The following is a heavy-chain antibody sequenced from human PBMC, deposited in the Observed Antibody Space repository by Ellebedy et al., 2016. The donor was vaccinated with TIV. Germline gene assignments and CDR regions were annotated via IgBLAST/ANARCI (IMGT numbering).Heavy chain of an antibody. CDR1: GGSVSSTNYY. CDR2: IYSSGRT. J-gene: IGHJ4*02. V-gene: IGHV4-61*01. D-gene: IGHD3-10*01. Sequence: MPSETLSLTCTVSGGSVSSTNYYWTWIRQPPGKELEGVGYIYSSGRTDYKHSLKSRMAISVDTSRNQISLKLSSVTAADTAVYYCSAAYGRVTPAYWGQGTLVTVSS. CDR3: SAAYGRVTPAY.